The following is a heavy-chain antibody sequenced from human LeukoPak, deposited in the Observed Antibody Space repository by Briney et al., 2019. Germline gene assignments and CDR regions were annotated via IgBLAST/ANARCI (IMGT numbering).Heavy chain of an antibody. CDR2: ISRSSSYR. CDR1: GFTFSSYS. Sequence: GSLRLSCAASGFTFSSYSMNWVRQAPGKGLEWVSSISRSSSYRYYADSVKGRFTISRDNAKNSLYLQMNSLRAEDTAVYYCARDWSDSSGFDYWGQGTLVTVSS. V-gene: IGHV3-21*01. D-gene: IGHD6-25*01. CDR3: ARDWSDSSGFDY. J-gene: IGHJ4*02.